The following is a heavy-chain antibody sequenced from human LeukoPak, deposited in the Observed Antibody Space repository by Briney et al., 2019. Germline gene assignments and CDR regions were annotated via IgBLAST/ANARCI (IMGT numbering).Heavy chain of an antibody. CDR1: AGSISSYY. V-gene: IGHV4-4*09. Sequence: PSETLSLTCTVSAGSISSYYWTWIRQPPGKGLEWIGYIFPSGSAYYNPSPKTRVTISVGTSKNQFSLKLTSVTAADTAVYYCARRHHYSYFMDVWGKGTTVTVSS. CDR2: IFPSGSA. J-gene: IGHJ6*03. CDR3: ARRHHYSYFMDV.